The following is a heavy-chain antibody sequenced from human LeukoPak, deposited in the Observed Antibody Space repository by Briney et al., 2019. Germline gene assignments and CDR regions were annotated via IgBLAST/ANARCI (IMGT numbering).Heavy chain of an antibody. D-gene: IGHD3-22*01. Sequence: SVKVSCKASGGTFSSYAISWVRQAPGQGLGWMGRIIPILGIANYAQKFQGRVTITADKSTSTAYMELSSLRSEDTAVYYCARDLRYDSTHTETFDYWGQGTLVTVSS. V-gene: IGHV1-69*04. CDR2: IIPILGIA. CDR1: GGTFSSYA. CDR3: ARDLRYDSTHTETFDY. J-gene: IGHJ4*02.